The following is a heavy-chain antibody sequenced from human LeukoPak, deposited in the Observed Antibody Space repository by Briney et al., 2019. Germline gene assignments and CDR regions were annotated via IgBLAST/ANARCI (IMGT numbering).Heavy chain of an antibody. D-gene: IGHD4-17*01. J-gene: IGHJ4*02. CDR3: ARVAVARNYGDFPDY. CDR1: GFTFSSYW. CDR2: IKQDGSEK. Sequence: GGSLRLSCAASGFTFSSYWMSWVRQAPGKGLEWVANIKQDGSEKYYVDSVKGRFTISRDNAKNSLYLQMNSLRAEDTAVYYCARVAVARNYGDFPDYWGQGTLVTVSS. V-gene: IGHV3-7*01.